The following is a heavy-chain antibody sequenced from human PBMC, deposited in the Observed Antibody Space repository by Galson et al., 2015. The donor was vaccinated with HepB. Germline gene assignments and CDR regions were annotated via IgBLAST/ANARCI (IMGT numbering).Heavy chain of an antibody. Sequence: SLRLSCATSGFTFANSAMSWVRQAPGKGLEWVSSISGSDGTTYYADFVKGRFTISRDNSKDTLYLQMNSLRAGDTAVYCCAKTIAAAGYYFDYWGQGTLVTVSS. J-gene: IGHJ4*02. D-gene: IGHD6-13*01. CDR1: GFTFANSA. V-gene: IGHV3-23*01. CDR3: AKTIAAAGYYFDY. CDR2: ISGSDGTT.